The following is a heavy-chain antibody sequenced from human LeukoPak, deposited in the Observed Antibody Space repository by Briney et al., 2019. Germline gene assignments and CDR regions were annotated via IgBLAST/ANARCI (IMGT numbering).Heavy chain of an antibody. V-gene: IGHV3-21*04. CDR1: GFTFSSYA. D-gene: IGHD5-24*01. CDR3: AKDDAWLQYGN. Sequence: GRSLRLSCAASGFTFSSYAMHWVRQAPGKGLEWVSSIDSSSSYKYYADSVKGRFTISRDNAKNSLYLQMNSLRPEDTAVYYCAKDDAWLQYGNWGRGTLVTVSS. J-gene: IGHJ4*02. CDR2: IDSSSSYK.